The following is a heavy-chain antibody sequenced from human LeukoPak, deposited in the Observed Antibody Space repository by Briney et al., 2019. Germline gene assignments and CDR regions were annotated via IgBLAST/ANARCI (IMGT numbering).Heavy chain of an antibody. D-gene: IGHD4-17*01. CDR3: ARDQLGGDPRDYYYYYMGV. V-gene: IGHV3-49*03. J-gene: IGHJ6*03. CDR1: GFTFGEFA. CDR2: IRSVNYGGAV. Sequence: GGSLRLSCTTSGFTFGEFAMSWFRQAPGKGLEWVGFIRSVNYGGAVEYAASVKGRFTISRDDSRRVAYLQMDGLRTEDTALYYCARDQLGGDPRDYYYYYMGVWGKGTTVTVSS.